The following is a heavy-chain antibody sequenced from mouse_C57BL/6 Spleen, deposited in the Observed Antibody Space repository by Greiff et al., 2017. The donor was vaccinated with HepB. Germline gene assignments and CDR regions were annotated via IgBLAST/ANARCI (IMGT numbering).Heavy chain of an antibody. J-gene: IGHJ2*01. CDR3: ARSANYGNYEFYVDY. D-gene: IGHD2-1*01. CDR1: GYTFTDYY. V-gene: IGHV1-76*01. Sequence: QVHVKQSGAELVRPGASVKLSCKASGYTFTDYYINWVKQRPGQGLEWIARIYPGSGNTYYNEKFKGKATLTAEKSSSTAYMQLSSLTSEDSAVYFCARSANYGNYEFYVDYWGQGTTLTVSS. CDR2: IYPGSGNT.